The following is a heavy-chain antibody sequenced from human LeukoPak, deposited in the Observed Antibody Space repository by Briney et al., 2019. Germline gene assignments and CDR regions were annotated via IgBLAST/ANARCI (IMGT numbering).Heavy chain of an antibody. J-gene: IGHJ5*02. D-gene: IGHD6-13*01. V-gene: IGHV4-4*07. CDR2: IYTSGST. Sequence: SETLSLTCTVSGGSISSYYWSWIRQPAGKGLEWIGRIYTSGSTNYNPSLKSRVTMSGDTSKNQFSLKLSSVTAADTAVYYCAREPTPGIAARRFDPWGQGTLVTVSS. CDR3: AREPTPGIAARRFDP. CDR1: GGSISSYY.